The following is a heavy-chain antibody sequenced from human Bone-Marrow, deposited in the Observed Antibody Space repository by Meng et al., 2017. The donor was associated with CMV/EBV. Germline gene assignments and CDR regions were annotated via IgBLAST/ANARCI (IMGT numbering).Heavy chain of an antibody. J-gene: IGHJ6*02. V-gene: IGHV1-69*02. CDR3: ASSPLGYCSSTSCYLLRPLYYYYGMDV. CDR1: GYTFTGYY. Sequence: SVKVSCKASGYTFTGYYMHWVRQAPGQGLEWMGRIIPILGIANYAQKFQGRVTITADKSTSTAYMELSSLRSEDTAVYYCASSPLGYCSSTSCYLLRPLYYYYGMDVWGQGTTVTVSS. D-gene: IGHD2-2*01. CDR2: IIPILGIA.